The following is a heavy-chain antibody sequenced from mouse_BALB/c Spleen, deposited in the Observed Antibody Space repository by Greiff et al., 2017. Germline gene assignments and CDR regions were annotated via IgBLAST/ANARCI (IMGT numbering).Heavy chain of an antibody. D-gene: IGHD2-14*01. CDR3: AKLDYRYDGFDY. Sequence: VQLQQSGAELARPGASVKMSCKASGYTFTSYTVHWVKQRPGQGLEWIGYINPSSGYTNYNQKFKDKATLTEDNTSSTVYMQLSSLTSEDSAVYYCAKLDYRYDGFDYWGQGTTLTVSS. CDR2: INPSSGYT. V-gene: IGHV1-4*01. J-gene: IGHJ2*01. CDR1: GYTFTSYT.